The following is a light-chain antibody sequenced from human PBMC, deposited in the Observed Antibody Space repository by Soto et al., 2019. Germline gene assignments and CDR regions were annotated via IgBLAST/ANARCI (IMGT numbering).Light chain of an antibody. J-gene: IGKJ1*01. CDR1: PSLNNNY. Sequence: EIVLTQSPATMSLSPGERATLSCGASPSLNNNYLAWYQTKPGQSPRLLIYGASTRASGIPDRFSGSGSGTDFTLTITRLEPEDFAVYYCQNYGGSLPWTFGPGTKVDIK. CDR2: GAS. V-gene: IGKV3-20*01. CDR3: QNYGGSLPWT.